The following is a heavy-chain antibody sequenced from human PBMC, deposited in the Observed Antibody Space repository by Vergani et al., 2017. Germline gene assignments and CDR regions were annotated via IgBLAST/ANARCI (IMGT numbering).Heavy chain of an antibody. J-gene: IGHJ4*02. CDR2: IQFDGSNQ. CDR1: GFTLSNSD. V-gene: IGHV3-30*02. Sequence: QVQLVESGGGVVQRGGSLRLSCATSGFTLSNSDMQWIRQGPGKGLEFVAFIQFDGSNQYYADSVKGRFTLSRDFYKNTLYLQMNSLRTDDTATYYCAKHFRGWGIDYWCQGTQVIVSS. D-gene: IGHD3-16*01. CDR3: AKHFRGWGIDY.